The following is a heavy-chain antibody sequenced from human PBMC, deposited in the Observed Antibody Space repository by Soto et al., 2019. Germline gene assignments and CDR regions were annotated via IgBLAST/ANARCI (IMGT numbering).Heavy chain of an antibody. CDR3: TSHTTVTTNAFDI. Sequence: PGGSLRLSCAVSGFTFSGSAMHWVRQASGKGLEWVGRIRSKANSYATAYAASVKGRFTISRDDSKNTAYLQMNSLKTEDTAVYYCTSHTTVTTNAFDIWGQGTMVTVSS. CDR2: IRSKANSYAT. V-gene: IGHV3-73*01. J-gene: IGHJ3*02. D-gene: IGHD4-17*01. CDR1: GFTFSGSA.